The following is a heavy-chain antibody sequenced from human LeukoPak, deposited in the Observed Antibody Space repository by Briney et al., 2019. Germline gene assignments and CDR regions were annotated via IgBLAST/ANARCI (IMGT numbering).Heavy chain of an antibody. J-gene: IGHJ6*02. D-gene: IGHD6-13*01. Sequence: GASVKVSCKASGYTFTSYGISWVRQAPGQGLEWMGWISAYNGNTNCAQKLQGRVTMTTDTSTSTAYMELRSLRSDDTAVYYCAMSSSWYNYYYYYGMDVWGQGTTVTVSS. CDR2: ISAYNGNT. CDR1: GYTFTSYG. V-gene: IGHV1-18*01. CDR3: AMSSSWYNYYYYYGMDV.